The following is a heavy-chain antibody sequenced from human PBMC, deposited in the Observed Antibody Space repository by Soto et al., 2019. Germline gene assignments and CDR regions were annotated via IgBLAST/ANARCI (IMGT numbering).Heavy chain of an antibody. Sequence: ASVKVSCKASGYTFTIYGISWVRQAPGQGLEWMGWISAYNGNTNYAQKLQGRVTMTTDTSTSTAYMELRSLRSDDTAVYYCARDSKFEYSSGWFPFDYRGQGTLVTVSS. D-gene: IGHD6-19*01. J-gene: IGHJ4*02. CDR1: GYTFTIYG. V-gene: IGHV1-18*01. CDR2: ISAYNGNT. CDR3: ARDSKFEYSSGWFPFDY.